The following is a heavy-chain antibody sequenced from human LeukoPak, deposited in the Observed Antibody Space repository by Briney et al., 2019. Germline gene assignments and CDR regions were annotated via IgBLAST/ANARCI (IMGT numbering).Heavy chain of an antibody. CDR3: ARLGYCSGGSCPPDGMDV. D-gene: IGHD2-15*01. CDR2: ISDSGST. J-gene: IGHJ6*02. Sequence: SETLSLTCVVSGGSLSTHHWSWIRQSPGRGLEWIGYISDSGSTNYNPSLKSRVTISVDTSKNQFSLKLSSVTAADTAVYYCARLGYCSGGSCPPDGMDVWGQGTTVTVSS. V-gene: IGHV4-59*11. CDR1: GGSLSTHH.